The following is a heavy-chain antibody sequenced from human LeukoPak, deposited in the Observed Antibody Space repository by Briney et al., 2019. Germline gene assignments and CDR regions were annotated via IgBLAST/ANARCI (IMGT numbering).Heavy chain of an antibody. Sequence: PSQTLSLTCTVSGGSISSGSYYWTWIQQPAGKGLEWIGLIYTTGGTNYNPSLKSRVTISVDTSKNQFSLRLISVTAADTAVYYCAREFGDWGQGTLVTVSS. CDR2: IYTTGGT. V-gene: IGHV4-61*02. CDR1: GGSISSGSYY. D-gene: IGHD3-10*01. CDR3: AREFGD. J-gene: IGHJ4*02.